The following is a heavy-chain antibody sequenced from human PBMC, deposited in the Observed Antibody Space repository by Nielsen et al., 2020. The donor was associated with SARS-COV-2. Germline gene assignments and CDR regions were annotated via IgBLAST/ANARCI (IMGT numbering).Heavy chain of an antibody. J-gene: IGHJ6*02. Sequence: GGSLRLSCAASGFTFSSYGMHRVRQAPGQGLEWVAVISYDGSNKYYADSVKGRFTISRDNSKNTLYLQMNSLRAEDTAVYYCAKDHRGYSYDGGYYYYGMDVWGQGTTVTVSS. D-gene: IGHD5-18*01. V-gene: IGHV3-30*18. CDR1: GFTFSSYG. CDR2: ISYDGSNK. CDR3: AKDHRGYSYDGGYYYYGMDV.